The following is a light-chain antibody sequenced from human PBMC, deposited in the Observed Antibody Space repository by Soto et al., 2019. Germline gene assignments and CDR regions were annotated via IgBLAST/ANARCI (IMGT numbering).Light chain of an antibody. J-gene: IGKJ4*01. V-gene: IGKV3-15*01. CDR1: HNIANN. Sequence: VVLTQSPATLSVSPGETATFACRASHNIANNLAWYQHKPGQAPRLLSSYASSGATGIPERFSGSGSGTEFALSISSLQSGDSAGYYCQHFYNWPVTFGGGTKVEL. CDR2: YAS. CDR3: QHFYNWPVT.